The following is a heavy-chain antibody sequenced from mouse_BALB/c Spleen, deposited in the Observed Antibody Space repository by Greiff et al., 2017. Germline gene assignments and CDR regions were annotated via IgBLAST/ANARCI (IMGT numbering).Heavy chain of an antibody. Sequence: LQQSGAELVKPGASVKMSCKASGYTFTSYNMHWVKQTPGQGLEWIGAIYPGNGDTSYNQKFKGKATLTADKSSSTAYMQLSSLTSEDSAVYYCARSIDYYAMDYWGQGTSVTVSS. CDR1: GYTFTSYN. V-gene: IGHV1-12*01. CDR3: ARSIDYYAMDY. CDR2: IYPGNGDT. J-gene: IGHJ4*01. D-gene: IGHD2-3*01.